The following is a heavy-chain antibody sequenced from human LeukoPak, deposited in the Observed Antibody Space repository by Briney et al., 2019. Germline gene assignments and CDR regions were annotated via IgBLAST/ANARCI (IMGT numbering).Heavy chain of an antibody. J-gene: IGHJ4*02. V-gene: IGHV3-23*01. D-gene: IGHD5-12*01. CDR2: ISGSGGST. CDR3: AKFPGYSGYRQLKAVAGTLVRDY. Sequence: AGGSLRLSCAASGFTFSSYAMSWVRQAPGKGLEWVSAISGSGGSTYYADSVKGRFTISRDNSKNTLYLQMNSLRAEDTAVYYCAKFPGYSGYRQLKAVAGTLVRDYWGQGTLVTVSS. CDR1: GFTFSSYA.